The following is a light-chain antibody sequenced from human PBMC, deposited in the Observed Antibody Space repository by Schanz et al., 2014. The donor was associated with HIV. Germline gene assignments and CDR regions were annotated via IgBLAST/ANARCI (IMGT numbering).Light chain of an antibody. CDR2: SNN. V-gene: IGLV1-44*01. CDR3: QSYDSSLTGSL. CDR1: SSNIGSNT. J-gene: IGLJ2*01. Sequence: QSVLTQPPSASGTPGQRVTISCSGSSSNIGSNTVNWYQQLPGTAPKLLIYSNNQRPSGVPDRFSGSKSGTSASLAITGLQADDEADYYCQSYDSSLTGSLFGGGTKLTVL.